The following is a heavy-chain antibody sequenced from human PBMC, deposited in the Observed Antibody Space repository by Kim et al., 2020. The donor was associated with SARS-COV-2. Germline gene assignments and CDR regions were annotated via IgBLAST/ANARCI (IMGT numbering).Heavy chain of an antibody. V-gene: IGHV3-7*01. D-gene: IGHD1-26*01. J-gene: IGHJ4*02. CDR2: IKQDGSDK. CDR1: GFTFSGYW. Sequence: GGSLRLSCTASGFTFSGYWMSWVRQAPGKGLEWVANIKQDGSDKYYVDSVKGRFTISRDNAKNSVYLQMNSPRGEDTAVYYCARNSERSSSWPDVFDCWGQGSLVTVSS. CDR3: ARNSERSSSWPDVFDC.